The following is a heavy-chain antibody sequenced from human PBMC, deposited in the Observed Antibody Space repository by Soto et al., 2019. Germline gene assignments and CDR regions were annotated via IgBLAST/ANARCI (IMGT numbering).Heavy chain of an antibody. V-gene: IGHV4-39*01. CDR3: ARHPTFSGWEYYFDY. Sequence: QLQLQESGPGLVKPSETLSLTCTVSGDSVSSSNYYWGWIRQPPGKGLEWSGSVYYSGSTYYNPSLKSRVTMSVDTSKNQFSLKLSSVTAADAAVYYCARHPTFSGWEYYFDYWGQGTPVTVSS. J-gene: IGHJ4*02. CDR1: GDSVSSSNYY. D-gene: IGHD6-19*01. CDR2: VYYSGST.